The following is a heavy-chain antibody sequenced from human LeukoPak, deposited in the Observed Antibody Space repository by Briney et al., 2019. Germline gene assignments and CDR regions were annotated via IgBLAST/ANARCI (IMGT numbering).Heavy chain of an antibody. CDR3: ARGPDYDFWSGYYRGYFDY. CDR2: IYHSGST. V-gene: IGHV4-30-2*01. Sequence: SETLSLTCAVSGGSISSGGYSWSWIRQPPGKGLEWIGYIYHSGSTYYNPSLKSRVTISVDRSKNQFSLKLSSATAADTAVYYCARGPDYDFWSGYYRGYFDYWGQGTLVTVSS. D-gene: IGHD3-3*01. J-gene: IGHJ4*02. CDR1: GGSISSGGYS.